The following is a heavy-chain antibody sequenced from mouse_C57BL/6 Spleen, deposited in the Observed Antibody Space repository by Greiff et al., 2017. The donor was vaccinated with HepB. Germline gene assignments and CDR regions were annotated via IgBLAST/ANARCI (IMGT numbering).Heavy chain of an antibody. CDR2: INPSNGGT. CDR1: GYTFTSYW. J-gene: IGHJ4*01. D-gene: IGHD1-1*01. Sequence: VQLQQPGTELVKPGASVKLSCKASGYTFTSYWMHWVKQRPGQGLEWIGNINPSNGGTNYNEKFKSKATLTVDKSSSTAYMQLSSLTSEDSAVYYCARVYYGSSYPYYAMDYWGQGTSVTVSS. V-gene: IGHV1-53*01. CDR3: ARVYYGSSYPYYAMDY.